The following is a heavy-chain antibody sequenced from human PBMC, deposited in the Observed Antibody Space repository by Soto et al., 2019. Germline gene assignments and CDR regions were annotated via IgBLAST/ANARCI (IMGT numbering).Heavy chain of an antibody. CDR3: AKAFGVQWNIDY. CDR2: ISGSGGST. J-gene: IGHJ4*02. D-gene: IGHD3-16*01. CDR1: GFTFSSYA. V-gene: IGHV3-23*01. Sequence: PGGSLRLSCAASGFTFSSYAMSWVRQAPGRGLEWVSAISGSGGSTYYADSVKGRFTISRDNSKNTLYLQMNSLRAEDTAVYYCAKAFGVQWNIDYWGQGTLVTVSS.